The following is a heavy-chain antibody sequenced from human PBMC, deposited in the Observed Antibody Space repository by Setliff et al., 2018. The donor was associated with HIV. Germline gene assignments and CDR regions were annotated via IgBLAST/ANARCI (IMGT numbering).Heavy chain of an antibody. CDR2: INTNTGNP. Sequence: ASVKVSCKASGYSFTNYALNWVRQAPGQGLEWMGWINTNTGNPMYAQGYTGRFVFSLDTSVSTAFLQISSLKAEDTAVYYCARDPSGSYAFDIWGQGTMVTVSS. CDR3: ARDPSGSYAFDI. J-gene: IGHJ3*02. V-gene: IGHV7-4-1*02. CDR1: GYSFTNYA. D-gene: IGHD1-26*01.